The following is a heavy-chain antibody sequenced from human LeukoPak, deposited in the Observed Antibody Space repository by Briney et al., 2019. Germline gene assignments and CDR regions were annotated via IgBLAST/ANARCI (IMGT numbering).Heavy chain of an antibody. D-gene: IGHD3-22*01. J-gene: IGHJ6*02. CDR1: GFTVSSNY. CDR3: AKSSGTMIVVVIYYYYYGMDV. CDR2: ISGSGGST. V-gene: IGHV3-23*01. Sequence: GGSLRLSCAASGFTVSSNYMSWVRQAPGKGLEWVSAISGSGGSTYYADSVKGRFTISRDNSKNTLYLQMSSLRAEDTAVYYCAKSSGTMIVVVIYYYYYGMDVWGQGTTVTVSS.